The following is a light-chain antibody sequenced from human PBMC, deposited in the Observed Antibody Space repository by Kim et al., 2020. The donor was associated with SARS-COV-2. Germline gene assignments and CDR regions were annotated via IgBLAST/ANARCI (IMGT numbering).Light chain of an antibody. V-gene: IGKV1-5*03. CDR1: QGIISW. Sequence: APVGDRVTITCRASQGIISWLAWYQQKPGKAPKSLIYRASSLESGVPSRFSGSGSGTEFTLTISSLQPDDFATYYCQQYNSYAYTFGQGTKLEI. J-gene: IGKJ2*01. CDR2: RAS. CDR3: QQYNSYAYT.